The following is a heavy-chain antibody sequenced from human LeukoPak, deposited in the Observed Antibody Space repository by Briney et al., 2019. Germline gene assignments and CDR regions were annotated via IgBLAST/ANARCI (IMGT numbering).Heavy chain of an antibody. D-gene: IGHD1-1*01. CDR1: GFTVSSNC. Sequence: GGSLRLSCAASGFTVSSNCVNWVRQAPGKGLKWVSVICSGGSTNYAGSVKGRFTISRDNSKNTLYLQMNSLRAEDTAVYYCARDSPRTGGGGSHFDYWGQGTLVTVSS. CDR3: ARDSPRTGGGGSHFDY. J-gene: IGHJ4*02. V-gene: IGHV3-66*01. CDR2: ICSGGST.